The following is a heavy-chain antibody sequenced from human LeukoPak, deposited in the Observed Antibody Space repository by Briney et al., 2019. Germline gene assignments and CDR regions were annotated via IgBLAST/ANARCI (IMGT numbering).Heavy chain of an antibody. CDR1: GFPLGHHW. D-gene: IGHD1-14*01. Sequence: PGGSLRLSCAASGFPLGHHWMHWVRQAPGKGLVWVSRIHDDGRSRINMDSVRGRFTVSRDDAKNTLYLQMNSLTAADTAVYYCARDSPDRRLDLWGQGALVTVSS. CDR2: IHDDGRSR. V-gene: IGHV3-74*01. CDR3: ARDSPDRRLDL. J-gene: IGHJ5*02.